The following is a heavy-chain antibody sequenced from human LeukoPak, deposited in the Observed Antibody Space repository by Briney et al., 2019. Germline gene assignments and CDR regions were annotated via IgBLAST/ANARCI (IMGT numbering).Heavy chain of an antibody. J-gene: IGHJ4*02. Sequence: GASVKVSCKASGYTFTDYYMHWVRQAPGQGLEWMGWINPNSGGTNYAQKFQGRVTMTRDTSISTAYMELSRLRSDDTAVYYCARDRVLLWFGESYYFDYWGQGTLVTVSS. CDR3: ARDRVLLWFGESYYFDY. CDR2: INPNSGGT. D-gene: IGHD3-10*01. V-gene: IGHV1-2*02. CDR1: GYTFTDYY.